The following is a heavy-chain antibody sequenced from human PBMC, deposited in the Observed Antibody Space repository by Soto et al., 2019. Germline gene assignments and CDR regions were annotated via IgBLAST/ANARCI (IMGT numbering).Heavy chain of an antibody. Sequence: PGGSLRLSCAASGFTFSSYAMHWVRQAPGKGLEYVSAISSNGGSTYYANSVKGRFTISRDNSKNTLYLQMGSLRAEDMAVYYCARWGSSSWYDYWGQGTLVTVSS. D-gene: IGHD6-13*01. CDR2: ISSNGGST. V-gene: IGHV3-64*01. CDR3: ARWGSSSWYDY. CDR1: GFTFSSYA. J-gene: IGHJ4*02.